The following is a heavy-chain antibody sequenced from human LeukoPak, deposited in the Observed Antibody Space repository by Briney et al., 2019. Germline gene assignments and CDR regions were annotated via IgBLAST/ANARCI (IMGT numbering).Heavy chain of an antibody. CDR3: ARVRLKTFDN. J-gene: IGHJ4*02. Sequence: PGGSVSLFCAASGFPFSSHVIMWARQASAKALEWVIDLSGSGRKTYCADSVKGQFTISRDNYKNTLYLQMKTLRAEHVAVYYCARVRLKTFDNWGQGALVTVSS. CDR2: LSGSGRKT. CDR1: GFPFSSHV. V-gene: IGHV3-23*01.